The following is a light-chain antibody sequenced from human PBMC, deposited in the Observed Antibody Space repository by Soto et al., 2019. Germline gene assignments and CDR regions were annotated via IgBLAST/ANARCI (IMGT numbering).Light chain of an antibody. J-gene: IGLJ1*01. CDR2: DDS. V-gene: IGLV3-21*02. CDR3: QVWDSSSDQYV. Sequence: SYVATQPPSVSVAPGQTARITCGGDNIGRKSVHWYQQKPGQAPVLVVYDDSDRPSGIPERFSGTNSGNTATLTIRRVEAGDEADYYCQVWDSSSDQYVFATGTKLTVL. CDR1: NIGRKS.